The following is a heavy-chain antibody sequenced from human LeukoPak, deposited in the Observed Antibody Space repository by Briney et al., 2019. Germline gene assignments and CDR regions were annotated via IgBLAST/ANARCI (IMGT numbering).Heavy chain of an antibody. CDR1: GDTFTSYD. CDR3: AREMAGGGSYSGMYDAFDI. D-gene: IGHD1-26*01. J-gene: IGHJ3*02. V-gene: IGHV1-8*01. Sequence: ASLKVSCKASGDTFTSYDINLVRQATGEGLEWMGWMNPNSGNTDYAQKFQGRITMTRHTSINTAYMELSSLRSDDTAVYYCAREMAGGGSYSGMYDAFDIWGQGTMVTVSS. CDR2: MNPNSGNT.